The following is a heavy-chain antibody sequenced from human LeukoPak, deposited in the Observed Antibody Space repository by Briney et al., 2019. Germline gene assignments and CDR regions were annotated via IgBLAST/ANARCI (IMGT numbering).Heavy chain of an antibody. J-gene: IGHJ4*02. V-gene: IGHV4-30-4*08. Sequence: SETLSLTCAVYGGSFSDYYWSWIRQPPGKGLEWIGYIYYSGSTYYNPSLKSRVTISVDTSKNQFSLKLSSVTAADTAVYYCARERRYFDWLDYWGQGTLVTVSS. CDR1: GGSFSDYY. CDR2: IYYSGST. D-gene: IGHD3-9*01. CDR3: ARERRYFDWLDY.